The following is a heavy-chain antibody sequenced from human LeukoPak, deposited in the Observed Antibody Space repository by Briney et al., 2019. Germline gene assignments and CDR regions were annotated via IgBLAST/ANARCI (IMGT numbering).Heavy chain of an antibody. CDR1: GGSISSYY. CDR3: ATYFDAFDI. CDR2: IYYSGST. Sequence: SETLSLTCTVSGGSISSYYWSWIRQPPGKGPEWIGYIYYSGSTNYNPSLKSRVTISVDTSKNQFSLKLSSVTAADTAVYYCATYFDAFDIWGQGTMVTVSS. J-gene: IGHJ3*02. V-gene: IGHV4-59*01. D-gene: IGHD2-21*01.